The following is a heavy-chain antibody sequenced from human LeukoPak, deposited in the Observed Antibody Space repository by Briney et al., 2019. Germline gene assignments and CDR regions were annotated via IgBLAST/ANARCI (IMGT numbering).Heavy chain of an antibody. CDR3: ARDGGSYYVDMDV. D-gene: IGHD1-26*01. CDR2: INPNSGGT. Sequence: SVKVSCKASGYTFNDYYIHWVRQAPGQGLEWMGWINPNSGGTNYAQKFQGRVTMTRDTSISTAYMELSRLRSDDTAVYYCARDGGSYYVDMDVWGKGTTVTISS. V-gene: IGHV1-2*02. J-gene: IGHJ6*03. CDR1: GYTFNDYY.